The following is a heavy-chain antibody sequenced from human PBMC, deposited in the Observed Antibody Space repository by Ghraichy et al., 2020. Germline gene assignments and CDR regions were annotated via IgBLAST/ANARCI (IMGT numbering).Heavy chain of an antibody. D-gene: IGHD5-18*01. CDR2: IYTSGST. CDR3: ARRRYSYGYGDYFDY. CDR1: GGSISSYY. J-gene: IGHJ4*02. Sequence: SETLSLTCTVSGGSISSYYWSWIRQPPGKGLEWIGYIYTSGSTNYNPSLKSRVTISVDTSKNQFSLKLSSVTAADTAVYYCARRRYSYGYGDYFDYWGQGTLVTVSS. V-gene: IGHV4-4*09.